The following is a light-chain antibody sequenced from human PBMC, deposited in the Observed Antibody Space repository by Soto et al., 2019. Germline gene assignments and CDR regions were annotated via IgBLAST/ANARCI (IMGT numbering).Light chain of an antibody. V-gene: IGKV3-15*01. J-gene: IGKJ1*01. CDR1: QSVRSN. Sequence: PATLSVSPGERATLSCRASQSVRSNLAWYQQNPGQPPRLLIYDASSRATGIPSRFSGSGSGTEFTLTISSLKSEDFAVYYCQQYDNWPRTFGQGTKVDIK. CDR3: QQYDNWPRT. CDR2: DAS.